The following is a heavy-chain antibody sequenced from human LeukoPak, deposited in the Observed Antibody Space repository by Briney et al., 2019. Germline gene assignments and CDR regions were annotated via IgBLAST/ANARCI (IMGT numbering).Heavy chain of an antibody. J-gene: IGHJ4*01. Sequence: GGSLRLSCAASGFTVSSNYMSWVRQAPGKGLEWVSVIYSGGSTYYVDSVKGRFTISRDNSKNTLYLQMNSLRAEDTAVYYCARDLYYDSSGYYYHDYWGHGTLVTVSS. CDR3: ARDLYYDSSGYYYHDY. D-gene: IGHD3-22*01. CDR1: GFTVSSNY. V-gene: IGHV3-53*01. CDR2: IYSGGST.